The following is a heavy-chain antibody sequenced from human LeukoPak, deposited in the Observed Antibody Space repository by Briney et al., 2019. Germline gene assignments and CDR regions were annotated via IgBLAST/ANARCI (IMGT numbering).Heavy chain of an antibody. J-gene: IGHJ5*02. D-gene: IGHD1-26*01. V-gene: IGHV4-39*07. Sequence: SETLSLTCTVSGGSISSSSYYWGWIRQPPGKGLEWIGSIYYSGSTYYNPSLKSRVTISVDTSKNQFSLKLSSVTAADTAVYYCAREAVGATPWFDPWGQGTLVTVSS. CDR3: AREAVGATPWFDP. CDR1: GGSISSSSYY. CDR2: IYYSGST.